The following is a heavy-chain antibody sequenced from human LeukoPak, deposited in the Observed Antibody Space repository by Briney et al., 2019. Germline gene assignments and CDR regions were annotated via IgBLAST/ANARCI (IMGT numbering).Heavy chain of an antibody. Sequence: GGSLRLSCAASGFTFSAYAMNWVRQAPGKGLEWVSFITSSSSTIYYADSMKGRFTISRDNAKNSLYLQMNSLRAEDTAVYHCVRDRDAGSFDYWGQGTLVTVSS. D-gene: IGHD5-24*01. CDR2: ITSSSSTI. CDR1: GFTFSAYA. CDR3: VRDRDAGSFDY. J-gene: IGHJ4*02. V-gene: IGHV3-48*01.